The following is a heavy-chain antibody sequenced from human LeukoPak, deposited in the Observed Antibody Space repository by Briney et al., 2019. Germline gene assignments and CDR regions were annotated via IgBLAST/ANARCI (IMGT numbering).Heavy chain of an antibody. D-gene: IGHD4-17*01. J-gene: IGHJ3*02. V-gene: IGHV5-51*01. CDR2: IYPGDSDT. CDR1: GYSFTSYW. Sequence: GESLKISCKGSGYSFTSYWIGRVRQMPGKGLEWMGIIYPGDSDTRYSPSFQGQVTISADKSISTAYLQWSSLKASDTAMYYCARLGMTTVTRGAFDIWGQGTMVTVSS. CDR3: ARLGMTTVTRGAFDI.